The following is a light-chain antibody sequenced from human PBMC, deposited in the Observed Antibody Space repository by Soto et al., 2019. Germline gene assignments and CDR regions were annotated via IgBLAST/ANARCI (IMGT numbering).Light chain of an antibody. J-gene: IGLJ1*01. CDR3: ASWDDSLALYV. V-gene: IGLV1-44*01. Sequence: QPVLTQPPSASGTPGQRVTMSCSGGSSNIGRNTVNWYQQLPGTAPKLLIYSSNQRPSGVPDRFSGSKSGTSASLAISGLQSEDEADYYCASWDDSLALYVFGTGTKVTVL. CDR1: SSNIGRNT. CDR2: SSN.